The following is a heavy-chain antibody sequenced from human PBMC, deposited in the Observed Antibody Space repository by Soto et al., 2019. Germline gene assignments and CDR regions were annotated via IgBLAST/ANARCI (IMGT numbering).Heavy chain of an antibody. V-gene: IGHV4-39*01. Sequence: SETLSLTCSVSGGSINSSSYFWGWVRQPPGKGLEWIGSIYYSGSTYYNPSLRSRVTISVDTSKNQFSLKRSSVTAADTAVFDCARHYSSGSRNWFDPWGQGTLVTVSS. D-gene: IGHD6-19*01. CDR3: ARHYSSGSRNWFDP. CDR1: GGSINSSSYF. CDR2: IYYSGST. J-gene: IGHJ5*02.